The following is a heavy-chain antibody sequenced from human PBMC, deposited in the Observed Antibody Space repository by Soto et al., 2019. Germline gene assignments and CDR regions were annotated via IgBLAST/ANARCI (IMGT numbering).Heavy chain of an antibody. D-gene: IGHD5-12*01. Sequence: TSETLSLTCTVSGGSISSGDYYWSWIRQPPGKGLEWIGYIYYSGSTYYNPSLKSRVTISVDTSKNQFSLKLSSVTAADTAVYYCARGSDIVATKFDYWGQGTLVTVSS. CDR3: ARGSDIVATKFDY. CDR2: IYYSGST. CDR1: GGSISSGDYY. J-gene: IGHJ4*02. V-gene: IGHV4-30-4*01.